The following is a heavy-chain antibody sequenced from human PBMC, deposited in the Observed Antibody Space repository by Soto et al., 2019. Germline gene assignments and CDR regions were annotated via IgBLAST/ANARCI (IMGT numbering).Heavy chain of an antibody. CDR2: INPNSGGT. CDR3: ARYRRYYYDSSGYHYYYGMDV. CDR1: GYTFTGYY. Sequence: ASVKVSCKASGYTFTGYYMHWVRQAPGQGLEWMGWINPNSGGTNYAQKFQGWVTMTRDTSISTAYMELSRLRSDDTAVYYCARYRRYYYDSSGYHYYYGMDVWGQGTTVTVSS. V-gene: IGHV1-2*04. D-gene: IGHD3-22*01. J-gene: IGHJ6*02.